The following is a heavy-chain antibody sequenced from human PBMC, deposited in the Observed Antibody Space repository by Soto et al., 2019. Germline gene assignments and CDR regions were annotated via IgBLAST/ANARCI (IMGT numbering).Heavy chain of an antibody. CDR3: ARSAYDDSWFYSNYWYFDL. J-gene: IGHJ2*01. CDR2: IVPSGGST. CDR1: GYTFTKNY. V-gene: IGHV1-46*01. D-gene: IGHD3-22*01. Sequence: QVQLVQSGAEVQKPGASVKASCKASGYTFTKNYIHWVRQAPGQVLERMGIIVPSGGSTNYAPKCHGRVNMTRDTSTSILYMELSSLRSEDTAVYYCARSAYDDSWFYSNYWYFDLWGRGTLVTDSS.